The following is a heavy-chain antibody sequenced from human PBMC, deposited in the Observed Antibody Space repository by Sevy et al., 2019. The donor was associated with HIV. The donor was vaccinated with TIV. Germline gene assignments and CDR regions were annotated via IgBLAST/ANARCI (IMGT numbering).Heavy chain of an antibody. V-gene: IGHV3-30-3*01. CDR3: ARAGRNGYSTTNWFDP. J-gene: IGHJ5*02. CDR2: ISYDGSNK. Sequence: GGSLRLSCAASGFTFSSYAMHWVLQAPGKELEWVAVISYDGSNKYYADSVKGRFTISRDNSKNTLYLQMNSLRAEDTAVYYCARAGRNGYSTTNWFDPWGQGTLVTVSS. D-gene: IGHD2-21*01. CDR1: GFTFSSYA.